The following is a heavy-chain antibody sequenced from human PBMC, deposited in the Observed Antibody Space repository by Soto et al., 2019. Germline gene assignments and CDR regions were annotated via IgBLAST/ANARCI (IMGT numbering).Heavy chain of an antibody. CDR3: ARAKVLITPNWFDP. CDR2: ISTYNGNT. V-gene: IGHV1-18*01. D-gene: IGHD3-22*01. CDR1: GYTFTTYG. Sequence: QVQLVQSAGEVKKPGASVKVSCKASGYTFTTYGITWVRQAPGQGLEYIGWISTYNGNTDFAQKVQNRVTFTTDTSTNTASMELRSLRPDDTAIYYCARAKVLITPNWFDPWGQGTLVTVSS. J-gene: IGHJ5*02.